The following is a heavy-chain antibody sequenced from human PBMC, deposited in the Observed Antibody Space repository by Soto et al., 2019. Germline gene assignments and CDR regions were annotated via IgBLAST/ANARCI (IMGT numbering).Heavy chain of an antibody. J-gene: IGHJ4*02. CDR1: GFTFSNYW. V-gene: IGHV3-74*01. Sequence: EVQLVESGGGLVQPGGSLRLSCAASGFTFSNYWMHWVRQAPGEGLVWVSRIGSYGSTTNYADSVKGRFTVSRDNARNTLYLQMNSLRAEETAIYYCARGGLHAFYKDNWGQGILVTVSS. CDR2: IGSYGSTT. D-gene: IGHD3-10*01. CDR3: ARGGLHAFYKDN.